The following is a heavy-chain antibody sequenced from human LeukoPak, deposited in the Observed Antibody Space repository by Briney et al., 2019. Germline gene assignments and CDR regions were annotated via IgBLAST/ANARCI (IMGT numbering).Heavy chain of an antibody. D-gene: IGHD4-17*01. Sequence: PGGSLRLSCAASGFTVSSNYMSWVRQAPGKGLEWVSVIYSGGSTYYADSVKGRFTISRDNSKNTLYLQMNSLRAGDTAVYYCAGAIYGDYVGAFDIWGQGTMVTVSS. V-gene: IGHV3-53*01. CDR1: GFTVSSNY. CDR2: IYSGGST. CDR3: AGAIYGDYVGAFDI. J-gene: IGHJ3*02.